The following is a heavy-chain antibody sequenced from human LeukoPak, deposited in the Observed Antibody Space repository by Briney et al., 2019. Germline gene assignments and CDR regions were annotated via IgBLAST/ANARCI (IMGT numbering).Heavy chain of an antibody. V-gene: IGHV4-34*01. D-gene: IGHD6-6*01. J-gene: IGHJ6*03. CDR2: INHSGST. CDR1: GGSFSGYY. CDR3: ARGAGSSSPDIYYYYYYYMDV. Sequence: SETLSLTCAVYGGSFSGYYWSWISQPPGKGLEWIGEINHSGSTNYNPSLKSRVTISVDTSKNQFSLKLSSVTAADTAVYYCARGAGSSSPDIYYYYYYYMDVWGKGTTVTVSS.